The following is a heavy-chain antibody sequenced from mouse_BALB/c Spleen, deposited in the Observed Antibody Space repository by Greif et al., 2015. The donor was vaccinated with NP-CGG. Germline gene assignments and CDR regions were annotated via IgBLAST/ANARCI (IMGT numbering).Heavy chain of an antibody. CDR3: ARYDYGYYAMDY. V-gene: IGHV1-80*01. CDR2: IYPGDGDT. J-gene: IGHJ4*01. D-gene: IGHD2-4*01. CDR1: GYAFSSYW. Sequence: LEESGAELVRPGSSVKISCKASGYAFSSYWMNWVKQRPGQGLEWIGQIYPGDGDTNYNGKFKGKATLTADKSSSTAYMRLSSLTSEDSAVYFCARYDYGYYAMDYWGQGTSVTVSS.